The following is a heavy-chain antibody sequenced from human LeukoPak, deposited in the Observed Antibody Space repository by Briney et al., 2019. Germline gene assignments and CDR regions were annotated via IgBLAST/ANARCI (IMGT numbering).Heavy chain of an antibody. Sequence: GASVKVSCKVSGYTLTELSTHWVRQAPGKGLEWMGGFDPEDGETIYAQKFQGRVTMTEDTSTDTAYMELSSLRSEDTAVYYCATDALRYFDWSAWGQGTLVTVSS. V-gene: IGHV1-24*01. CDR3: ATDALRYFDWSA. CDR1: GYTLTELS. CDR2: FDPEDGET. J-gene: IGHJ5*02. D-gene: IGHD3-9*01.